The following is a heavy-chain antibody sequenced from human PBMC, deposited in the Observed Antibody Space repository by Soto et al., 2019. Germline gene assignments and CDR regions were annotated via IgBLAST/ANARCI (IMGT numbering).Heavy chain of an antibody. D-gene: IGHD5-18*01. Sequence: QVRLHESGPGLVKPSETLSLTCTVSTDSFNDYYWSWIRQPPGKGLEWIGSIYHTGNTNYNPSLERRVSISVETSKIQSSLSLSSVTAADTAVYYCARDVGIHDAFDIWGQGTLVTVSS. CDR1: TDSFNDYY. CDR2: IYHTGNT. CDR3: ARDVGIHDAFDI. V-gene: IGHV4-59*13. J-gene: IGHJ3*02.